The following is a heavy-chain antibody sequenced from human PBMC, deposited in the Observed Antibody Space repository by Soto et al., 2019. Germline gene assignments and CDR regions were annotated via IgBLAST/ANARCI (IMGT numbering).Heavy chain of an antibody. D-gene: IGHD5-18*01. CDR1: GFTFSSYD. J-gene: IGHJ6*02. Sequence: GGSLRLSCAASGFTFSSYDMHWVRQAPGKGLEWVSLISWDGGSTYYADSVKGRFTISRDNSKNSLYLQMNSLRTEDTALYYCAKDIARVDTAMANRYGMDVWGQGTTVTVSS. CDR3: AKDIARVDTAMANRYGMDV. CDR2: ISWDGGST. V-gene: IGHV3-43*01.